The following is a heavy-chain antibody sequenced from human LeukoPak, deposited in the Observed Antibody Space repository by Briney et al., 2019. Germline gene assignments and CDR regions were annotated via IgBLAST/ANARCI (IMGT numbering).Heavy chain of an antibody. Sequence: GRSLRLSCAASGFTFSSYGMHWVRQAPGKGLEWVAVISYDGSNKYYADSVKGRFTISRDNSKNTLYLQMNSLRAEDTAVYYCAKADLYGDYVSAAFDIWGQGTMVTVSS. D-gene: IGHD4-17*01. V-gene: IGHV3-30*18. J-gene: IGHJ3*02. CDR1: GFTFSSYG. CDR3: AKADLYGDYVSAAFDI. CDR2: ISYDGSNK.